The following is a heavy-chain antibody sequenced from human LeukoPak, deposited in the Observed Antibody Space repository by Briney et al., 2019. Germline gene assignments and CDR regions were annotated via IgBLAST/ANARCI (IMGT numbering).Heavy chain of an antibody. CDR1: GYTFTSYD. J-gene: IGHJ6*03. CDR3: ARGPLYSSSAYYYYYMDV. CDR2: MNPNSGNT. D-gene: IGHD6-13*01. V-gene: IGHV1-8*03. Sequence: ASVKVSCKASGYTFTSYDINWVRQATGQGLEWMGWMNPNSGNTGYAQKFQGRVTITRNTSISTAYMELSSLRSEDTAVYYCARGPLYSSSAYYYYYMDVWGKGTTVTVSS.